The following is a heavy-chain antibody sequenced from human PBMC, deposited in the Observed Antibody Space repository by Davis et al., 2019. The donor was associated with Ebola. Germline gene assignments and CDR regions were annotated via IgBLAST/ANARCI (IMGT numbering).Heavy chain of an antibody. CDR3: ASCVGGYYRPFDD. Sequence: MPSETLSLTCAVYGGSFSGYYWSWIRQPPGKGLEWIGEINHSGSTNYNPSLKSRVTISVDTSKNQFSLKLSSVTAADTAVYYCASCVGGYYRPFDDWGQGTLVTVSS. V-gene: IGHV4-34*01. J-gene: IGHJ4*02. CDR1: GGSFSGYY. D-gene: IGHD3-22*01. CDR2: INHSGST.